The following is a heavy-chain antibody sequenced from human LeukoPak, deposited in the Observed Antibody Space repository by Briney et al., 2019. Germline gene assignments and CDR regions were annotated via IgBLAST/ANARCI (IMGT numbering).Heavy chain of an antibody. V-gene: IGHV4-39*01. CDR3: ARQRSGSYDY. CDR1: GGSISSSSYY. CDR2: IYYSGST. Sequence: SETLSLTCTVSGGSISSSSYYWDWIRQPPGKGLEWIGNIYYSGSTNYYPSLKSRVTMSIDTSKNKFSLKVSSLTAADTAVYYCARQRSGSYDYWGQGTLVTVSS. J-gene: IGHJ4*02. D-gene: IGHD1-26*01.